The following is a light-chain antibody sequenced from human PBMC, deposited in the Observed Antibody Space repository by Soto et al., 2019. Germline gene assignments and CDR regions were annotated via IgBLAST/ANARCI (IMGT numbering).Light chain of an antibody. V-gene: IGLV2-23*02. CDR1: SSDVGSYNL. CDR2: EVS. J-gene: IGLJ3*02. CDR3: CSYAGSSTFERV. Sequence: QSALTQPASVSVSPGQSITISCTGTSSDVGSYNLVSWYQQHPGKAPKLMIYEVSKRPSGVSNRFSGSKSGHTASLTISGLQAEDEADYYGCSYAGSSTFERVFGGGTKLTVL.